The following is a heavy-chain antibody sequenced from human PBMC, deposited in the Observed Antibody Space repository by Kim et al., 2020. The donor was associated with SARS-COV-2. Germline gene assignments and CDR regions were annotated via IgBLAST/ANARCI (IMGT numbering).Heavy chain of an antibody. V-gene: IGHV1-2*05. CDR2: T. J-gene: IGHJ3*02. Sequence: TSYAQKFQGRVTMIRDTSISTAYMELSRLRSDDTVVYYCARVTYDDAFDIWGQGTMVTVSS. D-gene: IGHD2-21*01. CDR3: ARVTYDDAFDI.